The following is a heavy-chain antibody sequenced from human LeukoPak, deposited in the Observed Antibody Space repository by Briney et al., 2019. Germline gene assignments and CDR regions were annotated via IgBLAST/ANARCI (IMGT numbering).Heavy chain of an antibody. CDR3: VKGPYCSGGSCYSVVYYFDY. CDR1: GLTFSSYC. D-gene: IGHD2-15*01. J-gene: IGHJ4*02. CDR2: ICYDGSNK. V-gene: IGHV3-30*19. Sequence: GRSLRLSCAASGLTFSSYCMHWVRQAPGKGLDWVAVICYDGSNKYYADSVKGRFTISRDNSKNTLYLQMSSLRAEDTAVYYCVKGPYCSGGSCYSVVYYFDYWGQGALVTVSS.